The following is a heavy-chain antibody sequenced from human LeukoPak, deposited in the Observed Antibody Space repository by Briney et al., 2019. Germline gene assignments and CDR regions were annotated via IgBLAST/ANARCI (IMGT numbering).Heavy chain of an antibody. CDR2: INTDGSTT. Sequence: GGSLRLSCAGSGFTFSTYWMYWVRQAPGGGLVWVSGINTDGSTTSYADSVKGRFTISRDNAKNTVYLQMSSLRAEDTAVYYCAKESGYDVDLEYWGQGALVTVSS. V-gene: IGHV3-74*01. CDR3: AKESGYDVDLEY. D-gene: IGHD5-12*01. J-gene: IGHJ4*02. CDR1: GFTFSTYW.